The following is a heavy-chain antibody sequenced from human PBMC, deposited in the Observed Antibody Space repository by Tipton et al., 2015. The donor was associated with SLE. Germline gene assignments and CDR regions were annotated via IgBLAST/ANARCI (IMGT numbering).Heavy chain of an antibody. Sequence: TLSLTCAVYGGSFNGYYWRWIRQPPGKGLEWIGEITPSGSTNCNPSLKSRVTLSVDTSKSQFSLDLTSVTAADTAVYYCARRGLAYYYGSGRALDIWGQGTMVTVSS. CDR1: GGSFNGYY. CDR3: ARRGLAYYYGSGRALDI. D-gene: IGHD3-10*01. J-gene: IGHJ3*02. CDR2: ITPSGST. V-gene: IGHV4-34*01.